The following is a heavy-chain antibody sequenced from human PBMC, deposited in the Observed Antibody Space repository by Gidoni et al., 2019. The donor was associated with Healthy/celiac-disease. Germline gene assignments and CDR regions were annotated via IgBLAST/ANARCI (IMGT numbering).Heavy chain of an antibody. CDR3: AGTSPPVEMASNAFDI. D-gene: IGHD5-12*01. J-gene: IGHJ3*02. V-gene: IGHV4-59*08. CDR1: GGSISSYY. Sequence: QVQLQESGPGLVKPSETLSLTCTVSGGSISSYYWSWIRQPPGKGLEWIGYIYYSGSTNYNPSLKSRVTISVDTSKNQFSLKLSSVTAADTAVYYCAGTSPPVEMASNAFDIWGQGTMVTVSS. CDR2: IYYSGST.